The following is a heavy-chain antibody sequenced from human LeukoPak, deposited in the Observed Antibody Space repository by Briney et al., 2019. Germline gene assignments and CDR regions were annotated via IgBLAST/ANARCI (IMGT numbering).Heavy chain of an antibody. CDR1: GFTFSSYG. D-gene: IGHD3-16*01. Sequence: GGSLRLSCAASGFTFSSYGMTWVRQAPGKGLEWVSYISSSSSTIYYADSVKGRFTISRDNAKNSLYLQMNSLRAEDTAVYYCARDGAQRGSPFDYWGQGTLVTVSS. V-gene: IGHV3-48*04. CDR2: ISSSSSTI. CDR3: ARDGAQRGSPFDY. J-gene: IGHJ4*02.